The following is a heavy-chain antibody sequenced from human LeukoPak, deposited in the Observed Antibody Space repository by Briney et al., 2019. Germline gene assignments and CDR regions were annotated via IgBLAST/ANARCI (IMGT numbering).Heavy chain of an antibody. CDR3: AKDGELHTVPYYFDY. CDR1: GFTFTSYV. Sequence: PGGSLRLSCAASGFTFTSYVMNWFRQAPGKGLEWVSGISGRGDATYYADSVKGRFTISRDNSKNTLNLQMNSLRAEDTAIYYCAKDGELHTVPYYFDYWGQGTVVTVSS. D-gene: IGHD1-26*01. V-gene: IGHV3-23*01. J-gene: IGHJ4*02. CDR2: ISGRGDAT.